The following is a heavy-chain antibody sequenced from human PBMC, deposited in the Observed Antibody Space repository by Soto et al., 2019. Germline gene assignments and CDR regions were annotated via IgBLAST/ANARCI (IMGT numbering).Heavy chain of an antibody. CDR2: IYYSGST. V-gene: IGHV4-59*08. J-gene: IGHJ4*03. CDR3: ARRYGATLDY. CDR1: EGSHSSYY. Sequence: PSESLCLTCTVAEGSHSSYYCSWIRQPPGKGLEWIGYIYYSGSTNYNPSLKSRVTISVDTSKNQFSLKLSSVTAADTAVYYCARRYGATLDYWGQGTTVTVSS. D-gene: IGHD4-17*01.